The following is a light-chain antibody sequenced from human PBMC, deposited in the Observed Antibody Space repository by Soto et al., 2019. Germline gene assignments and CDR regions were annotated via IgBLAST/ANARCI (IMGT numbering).Light chain of an antibody. Sequence: IVMTQSPATLSVPPGERATLSCRASQSVSSNLAWYQQKPGQAPRLLIYGASTRATGIPARFSGSGSGTEFTLTISSLQSEDFAVYYCQQYNSWPRTFGQGTKVEIK. CDR1: QSVSSN. J-gene: IGKJ1*01. CDR2: GAS. V-gene: IGKV3-15*01. CDR3: QQYNSWPRT.